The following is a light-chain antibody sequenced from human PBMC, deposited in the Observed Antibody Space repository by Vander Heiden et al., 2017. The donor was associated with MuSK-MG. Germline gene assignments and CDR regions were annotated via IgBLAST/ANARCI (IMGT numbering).Light chain of an antibody. Sequence: EIVMTQSPATLSVSPGERAALSCRASESVSSNLAWYQQKPGQAPRLLIYGASTRATGIPARFTGSGSGKEFTLTISSRQSEDFAVYYCQQYNIWPPYTFGQGTNLEIK. CDR2: GAS. CDR1: ESVSSN. CDR3: QQYNIWPPYT. J-gene: IGKJ2*01. V-gene: IGKV3-15*01.